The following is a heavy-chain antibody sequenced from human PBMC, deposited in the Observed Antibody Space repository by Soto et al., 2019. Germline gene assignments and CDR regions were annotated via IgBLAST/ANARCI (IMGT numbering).Heavy chain of an antibody. CDR2: IIPILGIA. Sequence: QVQLVQSGAEVKKPGSSVKVSCKASGGTFSSYTISWVRQAPGQGLEWMGRIIPILGIANYALKFKGRDTITADKSTSTAYMELSSLRSEDTAVYYCARMRYRDHSGYDYWGQGTLVTVSS. D-gene: IGHD5-12*01. CDR1: GGTFSSYT. CDR3: ARMRYRDHSGYDY. V-gene: IGHV1-69*02. J-gene: IGHJ4*02.